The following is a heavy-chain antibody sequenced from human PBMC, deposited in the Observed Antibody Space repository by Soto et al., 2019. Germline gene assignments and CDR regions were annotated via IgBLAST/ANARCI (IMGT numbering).Heavy chain of an antibody. CDR2: INPSGGST. D-gene: IGHD3-22*01. J-gene: IGHJ4*02. V-gene: IGHV1-46*01. CDR3: ARANSSGYFSGL. CDR1: GYSFTSYY. Sequence: GASVKVSCKASGYSFTSYYMHWVRQAPGQGLEWMGIINPSGGSTSYAQKFQGRVTMTRDTSTSTVYMELSSLRSEDTAVYYCARANSSGYFSGLWGQGTLVTVSS.